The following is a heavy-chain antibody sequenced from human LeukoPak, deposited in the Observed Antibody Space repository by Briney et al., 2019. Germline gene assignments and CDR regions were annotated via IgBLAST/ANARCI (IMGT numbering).Heavy chain of an antibody. CDR3: ARDFTNPTSYYYYGMDV. V-gene: IGHV1-2*02. CDR1: EYTFTGYY. D-gene: IGHD2-2*01. Sequence: GASVKVSCKASEYTFTGYYLHWVRQAPGQGLEWMGWINPNSGGTNYAQKFQGRVTMTRDTSISTAYMELSRLRSDDTAVYYCARDFTNPTSYYYYGMDVWGQGTTVTVSS. CDR2: INPNSGGT. J-gene: IGHJ6*02.